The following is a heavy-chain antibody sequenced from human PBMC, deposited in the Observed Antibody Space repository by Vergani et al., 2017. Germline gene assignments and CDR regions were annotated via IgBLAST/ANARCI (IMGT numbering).Heavy chain of an antibody. V-gene: IGHV3-23*01. CDR3: AKDWAAYDSSGYLLRVDAFDI. Sequence: EVHLLESGGGQVEAGGSLRLSCVASGFTFSNSAMSWVRQTSGKGLEWVSAISGHGDRTYYADSVKGRFTISRDNSKNTLYLQMNSLRAEDTAVYYCAKDWAAYDSSGYLLRVDAFDIWGQGTMVTVSS. J-gene: IGHJ3*02. D-gene: IGHD3-22*01. CDR2: ISGHGDRT. CDR1: GFTFSNSA.